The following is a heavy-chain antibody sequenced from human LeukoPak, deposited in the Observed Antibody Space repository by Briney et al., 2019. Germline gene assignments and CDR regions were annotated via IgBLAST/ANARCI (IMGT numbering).Heavy chain of an antibody. J-gene: IGHJ4*02. CDR2: INPSGGST. V-gene: IGHV1-46*01. Sequence: GASVKVSCKASGYTFTSYYMHWVRQAPGQGLEWMGIINPSGGSTSYAQKFQGRVTMTRDMSTSTVYVELSSLRSEGTAVYYCARRAGAYSHPYDYWGQGTLVTVSS. D-gene: IGHD4/OR15-4a*01. CDR1: GYTFTSYY. CDR3: ARRAGAYSHPYDY.